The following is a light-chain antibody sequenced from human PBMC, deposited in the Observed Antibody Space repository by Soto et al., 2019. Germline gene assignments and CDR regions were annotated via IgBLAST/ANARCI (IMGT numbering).Light chain of an antibody. V-gene: IGLV4-69*01. J-gene: IGLJ2*01. CDR2: LNSDGSH. CDR3: QTWGTGIRVV. CDR1: SGYSNYA. Sequence: QSVLTQSPSASASLGASVKLTCTLSSGYSNYAVAWHQQHPEKGPRYLMKLNSDGSHTKGDGIPDRFSGSSSGAVRYLTISSLQSEDEADYYCQTWGTGIRVVFGGGTKVTVL.